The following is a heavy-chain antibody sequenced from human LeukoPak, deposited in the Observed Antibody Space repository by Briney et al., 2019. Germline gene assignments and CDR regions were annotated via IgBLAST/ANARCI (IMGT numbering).Heavy chain of an antibody. CDR3: ARHYSELRDYYYYGMDV. J-gene: IGHJ6*02. D-gene: IGHD1-7*01. Sequence: SETLSLTCTVSGGSISSYYWSWIRQPPGKGLEWIGYIYYSGSTNYNPSLKSRVTISVDTSKNQFSLKLSSVTAADTAVYYCARHYSELRDYYYYGMDVWGQGTTVTVSS. CDR2: IYYSGST. CDR1: GGSISSYY. V-gene: IGHV4-59*08.